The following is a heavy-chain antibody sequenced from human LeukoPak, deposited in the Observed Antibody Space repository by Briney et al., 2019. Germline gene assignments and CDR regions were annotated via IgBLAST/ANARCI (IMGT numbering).Heavy chain of an antibody. CDR1: GFTFSSYG. V-gene: IGHV3-30*18. J-gene: IGHJ4*01. Sequence: GGSLRLSCAASGFTFSSYGMHWVRQAPGKGLEWVAVISYDGSSKYYADSVKGRFTISRDNSKNTLYLQMNSLRAEDTAVYYCAKDISGGDCPDYWGQGTLVTVSS. D-gene: IGHD2-21*02. CDR2: ISYDGSSK. CDR3: AKDISGGDCPDY.